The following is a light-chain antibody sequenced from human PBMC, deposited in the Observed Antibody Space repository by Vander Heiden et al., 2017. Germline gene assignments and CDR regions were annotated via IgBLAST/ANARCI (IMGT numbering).Light chain of an antibody. CDR2: DDN. J-gene: IGLJ2*01. CDR1: NIGSKS. Sequence: SYVLTQPPSVSVAPGQTARITCGGNNIGSKSVHWYQQKPGQAPMLVVYDDNDRPSGSPERFSGSNSGNTATLTISRVEAGDEADYYCQVWESSSDHPEGVFGGGTKLTVL. CDR3: QVWESSSDHPEGV. V-gene: IGLV3-21*02.